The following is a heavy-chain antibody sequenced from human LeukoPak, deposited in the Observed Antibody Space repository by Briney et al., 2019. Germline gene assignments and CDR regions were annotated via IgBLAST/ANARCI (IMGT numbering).Heavy chain of an antibody. Sequence: SETLSLTCTVSSGSISTSNYYWGWVRQPPGKALEWIGNIFYSGSTYYSPSLKSRVTISVDTSKNQFSLKLSSVTAADTAVYYCARQGFKGAIILWGQGTLVTVSS. CDR1: SGSISTSNYY. J-gene: IGHJ4*02. CDR2: IFYSGST. CDR3: ARQGFKGAIIL. D-gene: IGHD2-21*01. V-gene: IGHV4-39*01.